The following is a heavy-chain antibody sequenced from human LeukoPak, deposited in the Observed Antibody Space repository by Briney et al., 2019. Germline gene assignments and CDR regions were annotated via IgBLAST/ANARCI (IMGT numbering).Heavy chain of an antibody. CDR2: IYSGGST. CDR1: GFTVSSNY. Sequence: PGGSLSLSCAASGFTVSSNYMSWVRQAPGKGLEWVSVIYSGGSTYYADSVKGRFTISRDNSKNTLYLQMNSLRAEDTAVYYCAEGEQLAQFDYWGQGTLVTVSS. D-gene: IGHD6-6*01. V-gene: IGHV3-53*01. CDR3: AEGEQLAQFDY. J-gene: IGHJ4*02.